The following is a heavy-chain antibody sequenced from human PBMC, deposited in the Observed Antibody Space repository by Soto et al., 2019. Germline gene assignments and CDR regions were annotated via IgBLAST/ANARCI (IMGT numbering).Heavy chain of an antibody. CDR1: GYTFSSYH. J-gene: IGHJ4*02. CDR2: ISAYNGNT. CDR3: ARDLPPVDY. Sequence: QIQLVQCEAEVKKPGASVRVSCKASGYTFSSYHITWMRQAPGQGLEWMGWISAYNGNTNYAQNLQGRVTMTTDPSTSTAYMELRSLRSDDTAVYYCARDLPPVDYWGQGTLVTVSS. V-gene: IGHV1-18*01.